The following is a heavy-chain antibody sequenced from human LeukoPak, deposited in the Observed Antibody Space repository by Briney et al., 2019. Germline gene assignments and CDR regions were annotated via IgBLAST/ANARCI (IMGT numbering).Heavy chain of an antibody. V-gene: IGHV4-39*01. D-gene: IGHD3-16*01. J-gene: IGHJ4*02. CDR1: GVSISSCSYY. CDR2: IYYSGSS. CDR3: AVRGGTSDY. Sequence: PSGTLSLTCTVSGVSISSCSYYWGWIRQRPGQGLEWVGSIYYSGSSYSNTPLKSRVTISVYTSKNQFALKLSSVSAADTAVNYCAVRGGTSDYWGQGTLVTVSS.